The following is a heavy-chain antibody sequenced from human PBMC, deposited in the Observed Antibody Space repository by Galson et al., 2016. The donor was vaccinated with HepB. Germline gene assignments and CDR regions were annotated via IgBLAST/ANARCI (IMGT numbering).Heavy chain of an antibody. V-gene: IGHV3-21*04. Sequence: SLRLSCAASGSTFSGYDMNWVRQAPGKGLEWVSYISDTSSHTYYAESVKGRFTISRDNAKNSLYLQMNSLRVEDTAVYYCARDRINGSYYYYGLDVWGQGTTVTVSS. CDR3: ARDRINGSYYYYGLDV. CDR2: ISDTSSHT. D-gene: IGHD2-15*01. J-gene: IGHJ6*02. CDR1: GSTFSGYD.